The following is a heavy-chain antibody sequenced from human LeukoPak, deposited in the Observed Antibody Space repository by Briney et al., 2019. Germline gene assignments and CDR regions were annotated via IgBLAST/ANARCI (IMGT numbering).Heavy chain of an antibody. V-gene: IGHV4-59*01. Sequence: SETLSLTCTVSGGSISSYYWSWIRQPPGKGLEWIGYIYYSGSTNYNPSLTSRVTISVDTSKNQFSLKLSSVTAADTAVYYCARVARNWGPFDYWGQGTLVTVSS. CDR3: ARVARNWGPFDY. D-gene: IGHD7-27*01. J-gene: IGHJ4*02. CDR1: GGSISSYY. CDR2: IYYSGST.